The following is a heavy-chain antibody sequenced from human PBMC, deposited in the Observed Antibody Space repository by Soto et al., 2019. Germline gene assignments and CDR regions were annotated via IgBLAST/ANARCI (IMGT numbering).Heavy chain of an antibody. CDR1: GGSISSGDYY. D-gene: IGHD3-9*01. J-gene: IGHJ6*02. CDR3: ARDQVLRYSNYYYYGMGV. Sequence: SETLSLTCTVSGGSISSGDYYWSWIRQPPGKGLEWIGYIYYSGSTYYNPSLKSRVTISVDTSKNQFSLKLSSVTAADTAVYYCARDQVLRYSNYYYYGMGVWGQGTTVTVSS. V-gene: IGHV4-30-4*01. CDR2: IYYSGST.